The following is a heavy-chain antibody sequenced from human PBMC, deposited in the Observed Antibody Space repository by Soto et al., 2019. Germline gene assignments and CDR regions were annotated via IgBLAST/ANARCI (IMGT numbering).Heavy chain of an antibody. CDR1: GFTFSSYA. Sequence: GGSLRLSCAASGFTFSSYAMSWVRQAPGKGLEWVSAISGSGGRTYYADSVKGRFTISRDNSKNTLYLQMSSLRAEDTAVYYCAKQNYYESSGYLDYWGQGTPVTVSP. CDR3: AKQNYYESSGYLDY. D-gene: IGHD3-22*01. V-gene: IGHV3-23*01. J-gene: IGHJ4*02. CDR2: ISGSGGRT.